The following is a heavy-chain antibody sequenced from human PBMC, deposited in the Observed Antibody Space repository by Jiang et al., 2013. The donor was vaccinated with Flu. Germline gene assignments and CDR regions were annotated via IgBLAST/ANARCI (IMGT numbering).Heavy chain of an antibody. J-gene: IGHJ4*02. V-gene: IGHV3-21*01. CDR3: ARGLYCSSTSCYFSDY. D-gene: IGHD2-2*01. CDR1: GFTFSSYS. Sequence: VQLVESGGGLVKPGGSLRLSCAASGFTFSSYSMNWVRQAPGKGLEWVSSISSSSSYIYYADSVKGHSPISRDNAKNSLYLQMNSLRAEDTAVYYCARGLYCSSTSCYFSDYWGLGNPGHRRPQ. CDR2: ISSSSSYI.